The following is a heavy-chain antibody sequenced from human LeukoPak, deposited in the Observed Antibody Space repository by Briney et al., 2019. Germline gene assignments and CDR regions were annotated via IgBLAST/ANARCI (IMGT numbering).Heavy chain of an antibody. CDR1: GGSISSRSYY. CDR3: ARRKAVGYGDHEGVDY. CDR2: IYYSGST. Sequence: PSETLSLTCTVSGGSISSRSYYWGWIRQPPGRGLEWIGSIYYSGSTYYNPSLKSRVTISVDTSKNQFSLRLNSVTAADTAVYYCARRKAVGYGDHEGVDYWGQGTLVTVSS. J-gene: IGHJ4*02. D-gene: IGHD4-17*01. V-gene: IGHV4-39*01.